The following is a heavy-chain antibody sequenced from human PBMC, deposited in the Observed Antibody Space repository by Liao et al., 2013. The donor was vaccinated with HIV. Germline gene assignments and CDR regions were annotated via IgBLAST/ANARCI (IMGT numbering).Heavy chain of an antibody. J-gene: IGHJ4*02. CDR2: IYTSGST. Sequence: VQLQESGPGLVKPSETLSLTCTVSGGSISSYYWSWIRQPAGKGLEWIGRIYTSGSTNYNPSLKSRVTMSVDTSKNQFSLKLSSVTAADTAVYYCARDLKWKSGYDFWSGYVVWGQGTLVTVSS. V-gene: IGHV4-4*07. D-gene: IGHD3-3*01. CDR3: ARDLKWKSGYDFWSGYVV. CDR1: GGSISSYY.